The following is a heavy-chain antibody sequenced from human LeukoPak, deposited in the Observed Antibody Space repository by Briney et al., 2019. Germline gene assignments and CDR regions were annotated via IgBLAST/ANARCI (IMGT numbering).Heavy chain of an antibody. D-gene: IGHD2-2*01. CDR1: TSYY. Sequence: ASVKVSCKASTSYYMHWVRQAPGQGLEWMGIINPSGGSTSYAQKFQGRVTMTRDTSTSTVYMELSSLRSEDTAMYYCATGRGPAAYYYYGMDVWGQGTTVTVSS. CDR3: ATGRGPAAYYYYGMDV. CDR2: INPSGGST. V-gene: IGHV1-46*01. J-gene: IGHJ6*02.